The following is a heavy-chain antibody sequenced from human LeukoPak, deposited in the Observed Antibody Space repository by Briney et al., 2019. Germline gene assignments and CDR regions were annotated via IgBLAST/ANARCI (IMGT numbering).Heavy chain of an antibody. CDR3: ARGGRFLGYYDFWSGYSNFDY. J-gene: IGHJ4*02. CDR1: GGSFSGYY. Sequence: SETLSLTCAVYGGSFSGYYWSWIRQPPGKGLEWIGEINHSGSTNYNPSLKSRVTISVDTSENQFSLKLSSVTAADTAVYYCARGGRFLGYYDFWSGYSNFDYWGQGTLVTVSS. CDR2: INHSGST. V-gene: IGHV4-34*01. D-gene: IGHD3-3*01.